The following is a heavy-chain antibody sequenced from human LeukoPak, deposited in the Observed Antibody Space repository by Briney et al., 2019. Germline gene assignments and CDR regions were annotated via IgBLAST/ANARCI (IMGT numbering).Heavy chain of an antibody. CDR2: ISGSGGST. J-gene: IGHJ5*02. D-gene: IGHD5-12*01. CDR1: GFTFSSYG. V-gene: IGHV3-23*01. CDR3: AKLDLYRGYISS. Sequence: GGSLRLSCVASGFTFSSYGMNWVRQSPGKGLEWVSGISGSGGSTYHADSMKGRFTISRDNSKNTLYLQMNSLRVEDAAVYYCAKLDLYRGYISSWGQGTLVTVSS.